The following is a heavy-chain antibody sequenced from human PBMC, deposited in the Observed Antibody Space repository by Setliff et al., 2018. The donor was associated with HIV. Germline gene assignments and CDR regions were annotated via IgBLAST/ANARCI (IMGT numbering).Heavy chain of an antibody. Sequence: PSETLSLTCTVSGGSISSGDYYWSWIRQHPGKGLEWIGYIYYSGNPFYNPSLRSRVTISLDTSKNQFSLKLSPVTAADTAVYYCARGFDYAQRPPLYYFDYWGQGTRVTVSS. CDR3: ARGFDYAQRPPLYYFDY. CDR2: IYYSGNP. CDR1: GGSISSGDYY. V-gene: IGHV4-31*03. J-gene: IGHJ4*02. D-gene: IGHD2-2*01.